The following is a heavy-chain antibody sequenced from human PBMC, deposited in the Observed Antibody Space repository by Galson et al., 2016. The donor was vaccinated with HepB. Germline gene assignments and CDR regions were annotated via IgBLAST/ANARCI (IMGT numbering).Heavy chain of an antibody. CDR2: ISGGST. Sequence: SLRLSCTASGFIVSSNYMSWVRQAPGKGLQWVSVISGGSTYYADSVKGRFTISRDNSKNTLHLQMNSLRAEDTAVYYCARDGEYYYGSGSYAETWGQGTLVTVSS. CDR1: GFIVSSNY. V-gene: IGHV3-53*01. J-gene: IGHJ5*02. CDR3: ARDGEYYYGSGSYAET. D-gene: IGHD3-10*01.